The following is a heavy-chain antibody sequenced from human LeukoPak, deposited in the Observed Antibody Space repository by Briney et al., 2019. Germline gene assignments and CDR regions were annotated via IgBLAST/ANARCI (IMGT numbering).Heavy chain of an antibody. CDR2: ISGSGGST. V-gene: IGHV3-23*01. D-gene: IGHD3-22*01. Sequence: GGSLRLSCAASGFTFSSYAMSWVRQAPGKGLEWVSAISGSGGSTYYADSVKGRFTISRDNSKNTLYLQMNSLRAEDTAVYYCARDGYDSSGYPLNYWGQGTLVTVSS. J-gene: IGHJ4*02. CDR3: ARDGYDSSGYPLNY. CDR1: GFTFSSYA.